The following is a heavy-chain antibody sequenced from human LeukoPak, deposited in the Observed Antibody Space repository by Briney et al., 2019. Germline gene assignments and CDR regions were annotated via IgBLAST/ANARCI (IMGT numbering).Heavy chain of an antibody. CDR2: FDPEDGET. CDR1: VYTLTELS. J-gene: IGHJ6*02. V-gene: IGHV1-24*01. Sequence: SSVKVSCKVSVYTLTELSMHWVRQAPGTGLEWMGGFDPEDGETIYAQKFQGRVTMTEDTSTDTAYMELSSLRSEDTAVYYCATGPIASYSSSWYGMDVWGQGTTVTVSS. D-gene: IGHD6-13*01. CDR3: ATGPIASYSSSWYGMDV.